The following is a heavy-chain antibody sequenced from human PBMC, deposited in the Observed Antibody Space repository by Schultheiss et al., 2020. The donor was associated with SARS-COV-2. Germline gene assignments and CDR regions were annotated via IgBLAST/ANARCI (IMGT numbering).Heavy chain of an antibody. CDR3: AKGVGWITMIVVGDAFDI. V-gene: IGHV3-30*04. Sequence: GGSLRLSCAASGFTFSSYAMSWVRQAPGKGLEWVAVISYDGSNKYYADSVKGRFTISRDNSKNTLYLQMNSLRAEDTAVYYCAKGVGWITMIVVGDAFDIWGQGTMVTVSS. CDR2: ISYDGSNK. J-gene: IGHJ3*02. CDR1: GFTFSSYA. D-gene: IGHD3-22*01.